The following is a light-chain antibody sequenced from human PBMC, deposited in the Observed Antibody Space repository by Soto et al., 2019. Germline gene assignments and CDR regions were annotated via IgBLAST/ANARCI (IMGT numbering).Light chain of an antibody. CDR1: RTINTY. J-gene: IGKJ4*01. Sequence: DVRMTQSPSSLSASVGDTITITCRASRTINTYLNWFQQKPGEPPRLLIYGASTLHDGVPSRFSGSGSGADFTLTISGLHTDDFASYHYQQNYSDIYFGGGTKV. CDR3: QQNYSDIY. CDR2: GAS. V-gene: IGKV1-39*01.